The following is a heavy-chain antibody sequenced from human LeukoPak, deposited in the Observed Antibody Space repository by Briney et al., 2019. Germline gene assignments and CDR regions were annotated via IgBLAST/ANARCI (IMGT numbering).Heavy chain of an antibody. Sequence: GGSLRLSCAASGFTFDDYGMSWVRQAPGKGLEWVSGINWNGGSTGYADSVKGRFTISRDNAKNSLYLQMNSLRAEDTALYYCARDWPMGPMGAFDIWGQGTMVTVSS. CDR2: INWNGGST. D-gene: IGHD3-10*01. CDR1: GFTFDDYG. CDR3: ARDWPMGPMGAFDI. J-gene: IGHJ3*02. V-gene: IGHV3-20*04.